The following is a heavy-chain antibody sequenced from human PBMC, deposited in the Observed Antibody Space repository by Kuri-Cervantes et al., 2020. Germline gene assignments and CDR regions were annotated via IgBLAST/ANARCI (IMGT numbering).Heavy chain of an antibody. CDR1: GGSISSSSYY. D-gene: IGHD3-9*01. CDR2: IYYSGST. V-gene: IGHV4-39*07. Sequence: SETLSLTCTVSGGSISSSSYYWGWIRQPLGKGLEWIGSIYYSGSTYYNPSLKSRVTISVDTSKNQFSLKLSSVTAADTAVYYCAREDFDWLSTYSSSWQKIGGYVTPVYFDYWGQGTLVTVSS. J-gene: IGHJ4*02. CDR3: AREDFDWLSTYSSSWQKIGGYVTPVYFDY.